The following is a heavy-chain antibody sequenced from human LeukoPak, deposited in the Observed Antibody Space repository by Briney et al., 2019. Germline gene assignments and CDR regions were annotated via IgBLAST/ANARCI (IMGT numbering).Heavy chain of an antibody. CDR2: IYSAGST. J-gene: IGHJ4*02. D-gene: IGHD2-15*01. V-gene: IGHV3-66*01. CDR1: GFILSSFW. CDR3: ARKTPRFGDYDY. Sequence: GGSLRLSCAASGFILSSFWMSWVRQAPGKGLEWVSLIYSAGSTYYADSVKGRFTISRDNSKNTLYLQMNSLRAEDTAVYYCARKTPRFGDYDYWGQGTLVTVSS.